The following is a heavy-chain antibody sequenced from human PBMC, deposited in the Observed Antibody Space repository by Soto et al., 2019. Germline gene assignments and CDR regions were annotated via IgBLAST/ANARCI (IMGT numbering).Heavy chain of an antibody. Sequence: GASVKVSCKASGYTFTGYYMHWVRQAPGQGLEWMGWINPNSGGTNYAQKFQGWVTMTRDTSISTAYMELSRLRSDDTAVYYCARDRGNYSSSWYWRFDPWGQGTLVTVSS. J-gene: IGHJ5*02. CDR3: ARDRGNYSSSWYWRFDP. CDR2: INPNSGGT. CDR1: GYTFTGYY. V-gene: IGHV1-2*04. D-gene: IGHD6-13*01.